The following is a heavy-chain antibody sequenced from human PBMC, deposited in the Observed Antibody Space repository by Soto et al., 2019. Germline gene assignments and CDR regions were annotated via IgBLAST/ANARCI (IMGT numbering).Heavy chain of an antibody. J-gene: IGHJ4*02. CDR1: GGSVSSGSYY. D-gene: IGHD1-26*01. V-gene: IGHV4-61*01. CDR3: ARELVHSGSYYYFDY. Sequence: SETLSLTCTVSGGSVSSGSYYWSWIRQPPGKGLEWIGYIYYSGSTNYNPSLKSRVTISVDTSKNQFSLKLSSVTAADTAVYYCARELVHSGSYYYFDYWGQGTLVT. CDR2: IYYSGST.